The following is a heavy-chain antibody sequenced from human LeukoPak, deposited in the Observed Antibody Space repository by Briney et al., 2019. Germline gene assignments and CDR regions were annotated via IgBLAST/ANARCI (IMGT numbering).Heavy chain of an antibody. V-gene: IGHV1-69*05. CDR2: IIPIFGTA. D-gene: IGHD4-23*01. CDR1: GGTFSSYA. J-gene: IGHJ5*02. CDR3: ARDWTTVALFRQDHNWFDP. Sequence: SVKVSCKASGGTFSSYAISWVRQAPGQGLEWMGRIIPIFGTANYAQKFQGRVTITTDESTSTAYMELSSLRSEDTAVYYCARDWTTVALFRQDHNWFDPWGQGTLVTVSS.